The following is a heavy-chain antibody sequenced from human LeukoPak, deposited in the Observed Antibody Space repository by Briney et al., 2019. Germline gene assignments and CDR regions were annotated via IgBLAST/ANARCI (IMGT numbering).Heavy chain of an antibody. CDR2: IHTSGNT. J-gene: IGHJ4*02. V-gene: IGHV4-4*07. CDR1: GGSISSYY. Sequence: SETLSLTCTVSGGSISSYYWSWIRQPAGKGLEWIRRIHTSGNTLYNPSLKSRVTMSVDTSKNQFSLKLSSATAADTAVYYCAREPPHGGTYFDSWGQGTLVAVSS. CDR3: AREPPHGGTYFDS. D-gene: IGHD2-15*01.